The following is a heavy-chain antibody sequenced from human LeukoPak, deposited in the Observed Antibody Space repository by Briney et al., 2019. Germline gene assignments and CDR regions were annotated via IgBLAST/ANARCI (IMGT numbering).Heavy chain of an antibody. Sequence: EASVKVSCKTSGYTFTGYYMHWVRQAPGQGLEWMGRINPNSGDTNYAQKFQGRVTMTRDTSISTAYMELGRLRSDDTAVYYCARERVWEVELRRVFDYWGQGTLVTVSS. V-gene: IGHV1-2*06. D-gene: IGHD1-7*01. CDR2: INPNSGDT. J-gene: IGHJ4*02. CDR1: GYTFTGYY. CDR3: ARERVWEVELRRVFDY.